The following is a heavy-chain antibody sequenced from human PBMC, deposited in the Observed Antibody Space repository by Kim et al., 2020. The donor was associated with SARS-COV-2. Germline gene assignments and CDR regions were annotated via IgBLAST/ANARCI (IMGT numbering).Heavy chain of an antibody. V-gene: IGHV3-74*01. CDR3: ATPGYSSGWYVIDY. CDR1: GFTFSSYW. J-gene: IGHJ4*02. CDR2: INSDGSST. Sequence: GGSLRLSCAASGFTFSSYWMHWVRQAPGKGLVWVSRINSDGSSTSYADSVKGRFTISRDNAKNTLYLQMNSLRAEDTAVYYCATPGYSSGWYVIDYWGQGTLVTVSS. D-gene: IGHD6-19*01.